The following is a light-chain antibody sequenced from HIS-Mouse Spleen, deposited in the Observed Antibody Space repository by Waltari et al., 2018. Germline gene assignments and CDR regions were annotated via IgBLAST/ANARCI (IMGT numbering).Light chain of an antibody. V-gene: IGLV3-10*01. Sequence: SYELTQPPSVSVSPGQTARITCSGDALPKKYAYWYQQKSGQAPVLVFYEDSKRPSGIPERFSGFSSGTMSTWTISGAQVEDEADYYCYSTDSSGNHRVFGGGTKLTVL. CDR2: EDS. J-gene: IGLJ2*01. CDR1: ALPKKY. CDR3: YSTDSSGNHRV.